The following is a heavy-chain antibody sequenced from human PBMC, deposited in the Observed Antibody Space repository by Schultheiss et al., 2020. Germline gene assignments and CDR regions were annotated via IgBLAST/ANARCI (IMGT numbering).Heavy chain of an antibody. CDR2: MNPNSGNT. D-gene: IGHD3-3*01. CDR3: ARAVPLEWLTPIFDY. CDR1: GYTFTSYD. J-gene: IGHJ4*02. Sequence: ASVKVSCKASGYTFTSYDINWVRQATGQGLEWMGWMNPNSGNTGYAQKLQGRVTMTTDTSTSTAYMELRSLRSDDTAVYYCARAVPLEWLTPIFDYWGQGTLVTVSS. V-gene: IGHV1-8*01.